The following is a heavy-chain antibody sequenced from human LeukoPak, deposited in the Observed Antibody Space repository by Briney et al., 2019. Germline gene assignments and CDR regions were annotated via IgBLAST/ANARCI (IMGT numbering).Heavy chain of an antibody. Sequence: GSLRLSCAASGFTFSSYAMSWVRQAPGKGLEWIGEINHSGSTNYNPSLKSRVTISVDTSKNQFSLKLSSVTAADTAVYYCARGEEIAAAGYYYYMDVWGKGTTVTVSS. V-gene: IGHV4-34*01. CDR3: ARGEEIAAAGYYYYMDV. CDR1: GFTFSSYA. D-gene: IGHD6-13*01. J-gene: IGHJ6*03. CDR2: INHSGST.